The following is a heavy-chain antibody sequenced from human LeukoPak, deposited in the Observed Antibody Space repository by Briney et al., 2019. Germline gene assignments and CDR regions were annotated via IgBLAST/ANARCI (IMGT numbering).Heavy chain of an antibody. CDR3: ARRKIGAAGTAAFDY. CDR1: GYTFTSYD. J-gene: IGHJ4*02. Sequence: ASVKVSCKASGYTFTSYDINWVRQAPGHGLEWMGWMNPNSGYTGYEQNFQGRVTMTTNSSTNTAYMELSSLRSEDTAVYYCARRKIGAAGTAAFDYWGQGTLVTVSS. D-gene: IGHD6-13*01. CDR2: MNPNSGYT. V-gene: IGHV1-8*01.